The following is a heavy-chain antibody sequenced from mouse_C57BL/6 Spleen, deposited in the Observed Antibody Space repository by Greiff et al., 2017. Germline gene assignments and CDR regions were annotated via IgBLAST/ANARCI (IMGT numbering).Heavy chain of an antibody. D-gene: IGHD2-3*01. CDR3: ARTGDGYYETWFAY. CDR2: IWSGGST. Sequence: VKLVESGPGLVQPSQSLSITCTVSGFSLTSYGVHWVRQSPGKGLEWLGVIWSGGSTDYNAAFISRLSISKDNSKSQVFFKMNSLQADDTAIYYCARTGDGYYETWFAYWGQGTLVTVSA. V-gene: IGHV2-2*01. CDR1: GFSLTSYG. J-gene: IGHJ3*01.